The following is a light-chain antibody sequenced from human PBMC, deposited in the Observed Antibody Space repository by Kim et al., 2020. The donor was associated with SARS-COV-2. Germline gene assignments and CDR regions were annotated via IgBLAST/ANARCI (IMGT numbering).Light chain of an antibody. J-gene: IGLJ3*02. V-gene: IGLV2-14*03. CDR2: DVS. CDR3: SSYSTSSTWV. Sequence: GQSITISCTGTSSDVGGYNYVSWYQQHPVKAPKLMIYDVSERPSGVSNRFSASKSGNTASLTISGLQAEDEADYYCSSYSTSSTWVFCGGTQLTVL. CDR1: SSDVGGYNY.